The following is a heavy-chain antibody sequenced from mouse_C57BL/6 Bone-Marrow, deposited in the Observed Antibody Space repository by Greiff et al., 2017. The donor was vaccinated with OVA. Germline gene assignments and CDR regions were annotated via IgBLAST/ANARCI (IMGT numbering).Heavy chain of an antibody. CDR3: ARFTTVVLDY. J-gene: IGHJ2*01. CDR2: IRPNSGST. CDR1: GYTFTSYW. V-gene: IGHV1-64*01. D-gene: IGHD1-1*01. Sequence: QVQLQQPGAELVKPGASVKLSCKASGYTFTSYWMHWVKQRPGQGLEWIGMIRPNSGSTNYNEKFKSKATLTVDKSSSTAYMQLSSLTSEDSAVYYCARFTTVVLDYWGQGTTLTVSS.